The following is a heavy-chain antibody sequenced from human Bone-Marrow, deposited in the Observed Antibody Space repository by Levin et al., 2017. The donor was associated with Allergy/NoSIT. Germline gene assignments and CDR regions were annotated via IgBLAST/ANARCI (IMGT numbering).Heavy chain of an antibody. D-gene: IGHD1-26*01. Sequence: GGSLRLSCAVSGFTVSSNYMSWVRQAPGKGLEWVAVISDDGSNKYYADSVKGRFTISRDNSNNTLYLQMNSLRPEDTGVFYCARDLPPYSGSYHFNSWGQGALVTVSA. V-gene: IGHV3-30-3*01. J-gene: IGHJ4*02. CDR2: ISDDGSNK. CDR3: ARDLPPYSGSYHFNS. CDR1: GFTVSSNY.